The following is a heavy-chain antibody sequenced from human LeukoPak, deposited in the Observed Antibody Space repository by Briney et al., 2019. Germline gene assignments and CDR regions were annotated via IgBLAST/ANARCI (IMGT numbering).Heavy chain of an antibody. CDR1: GGSISSYY. CDR3: ARLLRVTTVGPDPYYFDY. J-gene: IGHJ4*02. D-gene: IGHD4-17*01. CDR2: IYYSGST. V-gene: IGHV4-59*08. Sequence: SETLSLTCTVSGGSISSYYWSWIRQPPGKGLEWIGYIYYSGSTNYNPSLKSRVTISVDTSKNQFSLRLSSVTAADTAVYFCARLLRVTTVGPDPYYFDYWGQGTLVTVSS.